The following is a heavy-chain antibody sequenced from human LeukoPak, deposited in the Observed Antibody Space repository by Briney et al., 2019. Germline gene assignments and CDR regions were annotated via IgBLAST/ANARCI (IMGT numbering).Heavy chain of an antibody. J-gene: IGHJ5*02. V-gene: IGHV4-59*01. Sequence: EPSETLSLTCTVSGGSISSYYWSWIRQPPGKGLEWIGYIYYSGSTNYNPSLKSRVTISVDTSKNQFSLKLSSVTAADTAVYYCAREVTGTTDWFDPWGQGTLVTVSS. CDR3: AREVTGTTDWFDP. CDR2: IYYSGST. D-gene: IGHD1-7*01. CDR1: GGSISSYY.